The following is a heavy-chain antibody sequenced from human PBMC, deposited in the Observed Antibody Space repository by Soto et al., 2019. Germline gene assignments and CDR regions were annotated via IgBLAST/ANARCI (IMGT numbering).Heavy chain of an antibody. V-gene: IGHV3-30*18. CDR1: GFTFSSYG. Sequence: GGSLRLSCAASGFTFSSYGMHWVRQAPGKGLEWVAVISYDGSNKYYADSVKGRFTISRDNSKNTLYLQMNSLRAEDTAVYYCAKDPYCSSTSCYGWSCYGMDVWGQGTTVTSP. J-gene: IGHJ6*02. D-gene: IGHD2-2*01. CDR2: ISYDGSNK. CDR3: AKDPYCSSTSCYGWSCYGMDV.